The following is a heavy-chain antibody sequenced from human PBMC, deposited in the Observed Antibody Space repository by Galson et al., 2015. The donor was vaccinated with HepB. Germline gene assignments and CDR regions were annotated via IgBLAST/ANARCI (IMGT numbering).Heavy chain of an antibody. CDR3: ARLKGDDTSFFDY. CDR1: GFTFSDYY. D-gene: IGHD1-1*01. J-gene: IGHJ4*02. CDR2: ISSSSSYT. V-gene: IGHV3-11*06. Sequence: SLRLSCAASGFTFSDYYMSWIRQAPGKGLEWISYISSSSSYTNYADSVKGRFTISRDNAKNSLYLQMNSLRAEDTAVYYCARLKGDDTSFFDYWGQGTLVTVSS.